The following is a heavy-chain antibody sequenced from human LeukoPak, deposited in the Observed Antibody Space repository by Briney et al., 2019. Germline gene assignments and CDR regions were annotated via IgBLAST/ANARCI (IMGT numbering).Heavy chain of an antibody. D-gene: IGHD3-16*01. CDR1: GFTFSNYW. J-gene: IGHJ4*02. Sequence: GGSLRLSCVASGFTFSNYWIHWVRQAPGQRLVWVSRIDSNGINTEYADSVKGRFTISRDNAKNMVYLQMNSLRVEDTAVYYCVRGGVDYWGQGTLVTVSS. CDR3: VRGGVDY. V-gene: IGHV3-74*03. CDR2: IDSNGINT.